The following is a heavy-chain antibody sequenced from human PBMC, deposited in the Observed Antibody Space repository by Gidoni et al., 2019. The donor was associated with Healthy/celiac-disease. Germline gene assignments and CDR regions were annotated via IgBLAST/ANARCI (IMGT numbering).Heavy chain of an antibody. V-gene: IGHV3-9*01. D-gene: IGHD3-22*01. CDR2: ISWNSGSI. CDR3: AKALMDYDSSGYYGWDDAFDI. Sequence: AASGFTFDDYAMHWVRQAPGKGLEWVSGISWNSGSIGYADSVKGRFTISRDNAKNSLYLQMNSLRAEDTALYYCAKALMDYDSSGYYGWDDAFDIWGQGTMVTVSS. CDR1: GFTFDDYA. J-gene: IGHJ3*02.